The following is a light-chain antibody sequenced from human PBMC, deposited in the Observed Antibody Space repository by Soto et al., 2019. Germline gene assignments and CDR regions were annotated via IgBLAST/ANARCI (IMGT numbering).Light chain of an antibody. CDR2: LNSDGSH. CDR1: SGHSSYA. V-gene: IGLV4-69*01. Sequence: QLVLTQSPSASASLGASVKLTCTLSSGHSSYAIAWHLQQPEKGPRYLMILNSDGSHSKGDGIPDRFSGSSSGAERYLTISSLQSEDEADYYCQTWGTGIRVFGGGTKLTVL. J-gene: IGLJ2*01. CDR3: QTWGTGIRV.